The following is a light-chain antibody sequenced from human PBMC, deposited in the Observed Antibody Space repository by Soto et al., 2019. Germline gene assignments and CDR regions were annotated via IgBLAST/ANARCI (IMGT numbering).Light chain of an antibody. Sequence: QSALTQPPSASGSPGQSVTISCTGTKNDIGVYDFVSWYQHHPGKAPRLIIYEVVQRPSGVPDRFSGSKSGNTASLTVSGLQAADEADYYCAAWDDSLSGLVFGTGTKVTVL. CDR3: AAWDDSLSGLV. CDR2: EVV. J-gene: IGLJ1*01. CDR1: KNDIGVYDF. V-gene: IGLV2-8*01.